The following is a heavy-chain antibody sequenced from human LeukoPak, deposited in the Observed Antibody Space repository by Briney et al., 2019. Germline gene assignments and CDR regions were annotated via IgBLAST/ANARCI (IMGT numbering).Heavy chain of an antibody. CDR3: ARAHYDFWSGYSAGDYFDY. CDR1: GGSFSGYY. CDR2: INHSGST. D-gene: IGHD3-3*01. J-gene: IGHJ4*02. V-gene: IGHV4-34*01. Sequence: SETLSLTCAVYGGSFSGYYWSWIRQPPGKGLEWIGEINHSGSTNYNPPLKSRVTISVDTSKNQFSLKLSSVTAADTAVYYCARAHYDFWSGYSAGDYFDYWGQGTLVTVSS.